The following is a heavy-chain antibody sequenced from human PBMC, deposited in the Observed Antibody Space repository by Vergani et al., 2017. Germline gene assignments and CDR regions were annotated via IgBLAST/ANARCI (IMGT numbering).Heavy chain of an antibody. CDR2: IYYSGST. CDR3: AKYYYGSGSYYNDETTYPGNNWFDP. CDR1: GGSISSSSYY. D-gene: IGHD3-10*01. J-gene: IGHJ5*02. Sequence: QLQLQESGPGLVKPSETLSLTCTVSGGSISSSSYYWGWIRQPPGKGLEWIGSIYYSGSTYYNPSLKSRVTISVDTSKNQFSLKLSSVTAADTAVYYCAKYYYGSGSYYNDETTYPGNNWFDPWGQGTLVTVSS. V-gene: IGHV4-39*07.